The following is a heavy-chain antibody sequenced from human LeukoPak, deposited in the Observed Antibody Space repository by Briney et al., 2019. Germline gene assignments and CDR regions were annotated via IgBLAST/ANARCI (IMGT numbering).Heavy chain of an antibody. CDR1: GFTFSSYY. J-gene: IGHJ4*02. CDR2: IKHDGSER. Sequence: GGSLRLSCAASGFTFSSYYMSWVRQAPGKGLEWVANIKHDGSERYYADSVQGRFIISRGNAKNSLYLQMNSLRVEDTAVYYCARGHCIGTTCYSSLYDYWGLGTLVTVSS. D-gene: IGHD2/OR15-2a*01. CDR3: ARGHCIGTTCYSSLYDY. V-gene: IGHV3-7*01.